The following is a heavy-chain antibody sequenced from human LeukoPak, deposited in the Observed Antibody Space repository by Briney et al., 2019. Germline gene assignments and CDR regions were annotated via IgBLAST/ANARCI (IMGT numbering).Heavy chain of an antibody. Sequence: PSETLSLTGAVYGGSFSGYYWSWIRQPPGKGLEWIGEINHSGSTYYNPSLKSRVTISVDTSKNQFSLKLSSVTAADTAVYYCARGPDLKSQLLPPGSSYYYYGMDVWGQGTTVTVSS. V-gene: IGHV4-34*01. D-gene: IGHD2-2*01. CDR2: INHSGST. CDR3: ARGPDLKSQLLPPGSSYYYYGMDV. CDR1: GGSFSGYY. J-gene: IGHJ6*02.